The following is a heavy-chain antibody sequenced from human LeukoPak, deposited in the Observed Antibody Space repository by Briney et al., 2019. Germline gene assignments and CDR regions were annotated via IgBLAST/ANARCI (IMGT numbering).Heavy chain of an antibody. J-gene: IGHJ4*02. CDR1: GYTFTGYY. CDR3: ARGWDSSGWYVY. CDR2: INPNSGGT. D-gene: IGHD6-19*01. V-gene: IGHV1-2*02. Sequence: GASVKVFCKASGYTFTGYYMHWVRHAPGQGLEWMGWINPNSGGTNYAQKFQGRVTMTRGTSISTAYMELSRLRSDDTAVYYCARGWDSSGWYVYWGQGTLVTVSS.